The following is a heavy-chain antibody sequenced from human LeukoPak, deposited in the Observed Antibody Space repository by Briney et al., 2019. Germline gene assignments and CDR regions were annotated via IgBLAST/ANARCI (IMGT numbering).Heavy chain of an antibody. J-gene: IGHJ6*03. V-gene: IGHV4-39*01. CDR3: ARGGYYYLDV. Sequence: SETLSLTCTVSGGSTSSSTYYWGWIRQPPGKDLEWIGSIYYTGSTYYNPSLKSRVTISVDTSKNQFSLKLSSVTAADTAVYYCARGGYYYLDVWGKGTTVTVSS. D-gene: IGHD3-16*01. CDR1: GGSTSSSTYY. CDR2: IYYTGST.